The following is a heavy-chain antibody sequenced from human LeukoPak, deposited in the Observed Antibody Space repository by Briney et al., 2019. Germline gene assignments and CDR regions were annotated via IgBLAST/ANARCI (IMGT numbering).Heavy chain of an antibody. CDR3: ARPGYGSGSYLGMDV. Sequence: PGGSLRLSCAASGFTFSSYSMNWVRQAPGKGLEWVSSISGSSSYIYYADSVKGRFTISRDNAKNSLYLQMNSLGAEDTAVYYCARPGYGSGSYLGMDVWGQGTTVTVSS. CDR1: GFTFSSYS. J-gene: IGHJ6*02. D-gene: IGHD3-10*01. CDR2: ISGSSSYI. V-gene: IGHV3-21*01.